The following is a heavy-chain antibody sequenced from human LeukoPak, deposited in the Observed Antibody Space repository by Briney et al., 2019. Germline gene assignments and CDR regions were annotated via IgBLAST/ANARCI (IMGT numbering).Heavy chain of an antibody. CDR3: ARDPRWLTPDCTSTSCYENYFDP. CDR1: GYSISNGYQ. J-gene: IGHJ5*02. D-gene: IGHD2-2*01. Sequence: PSETLSLTCAVSGYSISNGYQWAWIRQPPGKTLEWIGSIYHSGSAHYNPSLKSRVTISVDTSNNPFSLRLSSVTAADTAVYYCARDPRWLTPDCTSTSCYENYFDPWGQGTLVTVSS. CDR2: IYHSGSA. V-gene: IGHV4-38-2*02.